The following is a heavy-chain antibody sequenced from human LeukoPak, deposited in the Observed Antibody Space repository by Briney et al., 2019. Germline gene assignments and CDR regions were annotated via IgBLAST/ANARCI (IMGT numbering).Heavy chain of an antibody. CDR1: GFTVSSNY. Sequence: GGSLRLSCAASGFTVSSNYMSWVRQAPGKGLEWVSVIYSGGSTYYADSVKGRFTISRDNSKNTLYLQMNSLRAEDTAVYYCAREKPDGAYTSSWYYFDYWGQGTLVTVSS. CDR2: IYSGGST. J-gene: IGHJ4*02. V-gene: IGHV3-66*01. D-gene: IGHD6-13*01. CDR3: AREKPDGAYTSSWYYFDY.